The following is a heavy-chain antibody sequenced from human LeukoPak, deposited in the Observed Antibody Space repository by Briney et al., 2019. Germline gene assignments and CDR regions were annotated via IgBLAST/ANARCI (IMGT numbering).Heavy chain of an antibody. Sequence: SETLSLTCAVYGGSFSGYYWSWIRQPPGKGLEWIGEINHSGSTNYNPSLKSRVTISVDTSKNQFSLKLSSVTAADTAVYYCARGLVVAATPKLPYGMDVWGQGTTVTVSS. CDR3: ARGLVVAATPKLPYGMDV. J-gene: IGHJ6*02. V-gene: IGHV4-34*01. CDR2: INHSGST. CDR1: GGSFSGYY. D-gene: IGHD2-15*01.